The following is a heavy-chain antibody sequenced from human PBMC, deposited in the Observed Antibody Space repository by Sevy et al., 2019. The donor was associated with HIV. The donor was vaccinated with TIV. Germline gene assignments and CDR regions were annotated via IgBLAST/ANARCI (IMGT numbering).Heavy chain of an antibody. J-gene: IGHJ4*02. V-gene: IGHV3-30*18. CDR2: ISYDGIKT. CDR1: GFTFSTYG. Sequence: GESLKISCAASGFTFSTYGMHWVRQAPGKGLEWVAVISYDGIKTYYADSMKGRFTISRDNSKNMLYLQMNSLRPEDTAVYYCAKDGGWYNYAPSDYWGLGTLVTVSS. D-gene: IGHD1-1*01. CDR3: AKDGGWYNYAPSDY.